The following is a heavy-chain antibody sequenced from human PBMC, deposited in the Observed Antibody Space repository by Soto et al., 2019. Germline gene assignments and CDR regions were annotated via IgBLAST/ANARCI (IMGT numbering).Heavy chain of an antibody. CDR2: INHSGST. CDR3: ARGANWRISWYFEL. D-gene: IGHD1-1*01. CDR1: TESFSGFY. V-gene: IGHV4-34*01. Sequence: QVQLQQWGAGLLKPSETLSLTCAVYTESFSGFYWSGIRQPPGKGLEWTGEINHSGSTNYNPSLKSRVIISVDTSRNQFSLNLNSVTAADTAVYYCARGANWRISWYFELGGRGTLVTVSS. J-gene: IGHJ2*01.